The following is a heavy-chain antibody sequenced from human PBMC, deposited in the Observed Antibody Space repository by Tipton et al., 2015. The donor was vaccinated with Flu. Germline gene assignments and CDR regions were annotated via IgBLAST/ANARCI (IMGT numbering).Heavy chain of an antibody. CDR2: ISNAGIS. V-gene: IGHV3-66*03. D-gene: IGHD1-26*01. CDR3: AVSYPDAFDI. Sequence: QLVQSGGGLIQPGGSLRLSCAASGFSVTSNHVTWFRQAPGKGLEWVSYISNAGISYYADSVKGRFTISRDDSKNTLYLQMNSLRAEDTAMYYCAVSYPDAFDIWGQGTVVTVSS. J-gene: IGHJ3*02. CDR1: GFSVTSNH.